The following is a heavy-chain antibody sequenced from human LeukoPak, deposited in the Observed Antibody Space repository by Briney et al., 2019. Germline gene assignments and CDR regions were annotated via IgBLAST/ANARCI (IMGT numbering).Heavy chain of an antibody. V-gene: IGHV3-7*03. Sequence: GGSLRLSCAASGFTFSSYWMNWARQAPGKGLEWVASINHNGNVNYYVDSVKGRFTISRDNAKNSLYLQMSNLRAEDTAGYFCARGGGLDVWGQGATVTVSS. CDR1: GFTFSSYW. D-gene: IGHD3-16*01. CDR2: INHNGNVN. J-gene: IGHJ6*02. CDR3: ARGGGLDV.